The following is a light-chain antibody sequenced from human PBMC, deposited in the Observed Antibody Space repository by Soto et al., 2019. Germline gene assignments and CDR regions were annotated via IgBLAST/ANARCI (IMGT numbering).Light chain of an antibody. CDR1: QSISTY. V-gene: IGKV1-39*01. Sequence: DIQVTQRPSTLSASVGDRLTITCRASQSISTYLNWYQQKPGKAPNLLIYTTSSLHSGVPSRFSGSGSGTDFTLTISSLQPEDFATYYCQQSYSTPITFGQGTRLEI. J-gene: IGKJ5*01. CDR2: TTS. CDR3: QQSYSTPIT.